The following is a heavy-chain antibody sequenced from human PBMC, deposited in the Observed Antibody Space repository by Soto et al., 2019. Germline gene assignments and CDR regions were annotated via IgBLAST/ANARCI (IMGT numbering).Heavy chain of an antibody. Sequence: QVQLVQSGAEVKKPGASVKVSCKASGYTFTSNGISWVRQAPGQGLEWMGWISAYNGNTNYAQKLQGRVTMTTDTSTSTDYMELRRLRSDDTAVYYCARDLAYCGGDCYPIDYWGQGTLVTVSS. CDR3: ARDLAYCGGDCYPIDY. D-gene: IGHD2-21*02. CDR1: GYTFTSNG. J-gene: IGHJ4*02. V-gene: IGHV1-18*01. CDR2: ISAYNGNT.